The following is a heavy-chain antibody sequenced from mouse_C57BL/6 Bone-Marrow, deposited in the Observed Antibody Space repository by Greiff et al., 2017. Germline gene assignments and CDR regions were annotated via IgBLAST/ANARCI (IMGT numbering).Heavy chain of an antibody. V-gene: IGHV1-50*01. CDR1: GYTFTSYW. CDR2: IDPSDSYP. CDR3: ARRWVARDWYFDV. D-gene: IGHD1-1*02. J-gene: IGHJ1*03. Sequence: QVQLQQPGAELVKPGASVKLSCKASGYTFTSYWMQWVKQRPGQGLEWIGEIDPSDSYPTYNQKFKGKATLTVDTSSSTAYMQLSSLTSEDSAVYYWARRWVARDWYFDVGGTGTTVTVSS.